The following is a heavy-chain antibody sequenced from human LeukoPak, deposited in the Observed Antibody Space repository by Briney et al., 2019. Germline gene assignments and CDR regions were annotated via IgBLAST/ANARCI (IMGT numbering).Heavy chain of an antibody. V-gene: IGHV1-69*13. Sequence: SVKVSCKASGGTFSSYAISWVRQAPGQGLEWMGGIIPIFGTANYAQKFQGRVTITADESTSTAYMELSSLRSEDTAVYYCARDLGYCSSTSCYGWFDPWGQGTLVTIS. CDR2: IIPIFGTA. CDR1: GGTFSSYA. D-gene: IGHD2-2*01. CDR3: ARDLGYCSSTSCYGWFDP. J-gene: IGHJ5*02.